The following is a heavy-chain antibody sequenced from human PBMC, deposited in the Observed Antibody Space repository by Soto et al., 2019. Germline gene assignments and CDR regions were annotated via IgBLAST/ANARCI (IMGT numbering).Heavy chain of an antibody. CDR1: GFTFGDYA. V-gene: IGHV3-49*03. CDR3: ATPGGTDHNYYYYGMDV. D-gene: IGHD1-26*01. CDR2: IRNKAQGATT. Sequence: PGGSLRLSCTASGFTFGDYALSWFRQAPGKGLEWVSFIRNKAQGATTEYAASVKGRFTISRDDSKSIAYLQMNSLKTEDTALYYCATPGGTDHNYYYYGMDVWGQGTTVTVSS. J-gene: IGHJ6*02.